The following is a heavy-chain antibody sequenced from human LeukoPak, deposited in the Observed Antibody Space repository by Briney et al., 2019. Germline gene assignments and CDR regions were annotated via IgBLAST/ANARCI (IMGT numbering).Heavy chain of an antibody. D-gene: IGHD2-2*01. CDR2: LSGSSAST. Sequence: WGSLRLSCAASGFTFSSYAMSWVRQAPGKGLEWVSALSGSSASTYYADSVKGRFTISRDNSKNTLYLQMNSLRAEDTAVYCCAKILPDVVTADYWGQGTLVTVSS. V-gene: IGHV3-23*01. CDR1: GFTFSSYA. J-gene: IGHJ4*02. CDR3: AKILPDVVTADY.